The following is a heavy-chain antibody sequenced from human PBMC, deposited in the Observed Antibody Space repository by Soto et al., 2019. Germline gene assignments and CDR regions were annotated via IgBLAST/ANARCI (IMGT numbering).Heavy chain of an antibody. CDR1: GFTFTGYA. CDR2: ISYDGGKI. V-gene: IGHV3-30-3*01. CDR3: SRDVWDASGSRFEP. D-gene: IGHD3-10*01. J-gene: IGHJ5*02. Sequence: GGSLRLSCAASGFTFTGYAIHWVRQAPGKGLEWVAVISYDGGKIYYADSVKGRFTISRDNSKSTLYLQMDSLRSEDTAVYYCSRDVWDASGSRFEPWGQGTLVTVSS.